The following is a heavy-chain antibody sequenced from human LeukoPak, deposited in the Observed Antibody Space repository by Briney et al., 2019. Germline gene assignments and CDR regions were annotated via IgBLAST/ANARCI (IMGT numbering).Heavy chain of an antibody. J-gene: IGHJ4*02. CDR1: GFAFSNYG. CDR2: ITSGVGIT. CDR3: AKGHYSPVLPDY. D-gene: IGHD2-21*01. V-gene: IGHV3-23*01. Sequence: HPGGSLRLSCAASGFAFSNYGMNWVRQAPGKGLEWVSIITSGVGITYYADSVKGRFTISRDNSKNTLYLQMNSLRADDTAVYYCAKGHYSPVLPDYWGQGTLVTVSS.